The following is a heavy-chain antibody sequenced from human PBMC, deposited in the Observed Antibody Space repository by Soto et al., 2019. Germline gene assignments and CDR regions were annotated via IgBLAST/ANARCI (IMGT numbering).Heavy chain of an antibody. Sequence: PSETLSVTCSVSGGSVSNKTYYWSWIRQPPGKRLEWIGYVYYSGTTNYNPSLKSRVTISVDLSKNQFSLKLSSVTTADTALYYCARTTAVPNTLRSRYFFDYWGQGTQVTVSS. CDR2: VYYSGTT. CDR3: ARTTAVPNTLRSRYFFDY. D-gene: IGHD4-17*01. CDR1: GGSVSNKTYY. V-gene: IGHV4-61*01. J-gene: IGHJ4*02.